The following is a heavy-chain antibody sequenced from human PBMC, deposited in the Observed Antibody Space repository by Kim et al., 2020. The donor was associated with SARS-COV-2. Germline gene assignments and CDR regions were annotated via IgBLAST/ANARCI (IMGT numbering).Heavy chain of an antibody. CDR1: GVSISSYY. V-gene: IGHV4-59*13. J-gene: IGHJ6*02. CDR2: IYYSGST. D-gene: IGHD1-26*01. Sequence: SETLSLTCTVSGVSISSYYWSWIRQPPGKGLEWIGYIYYSGSTNYNPSLKSRVTISVDTSKNQFSLKLSSVTAADTAVYYCARDRVVGGMDVWGQGTTVTVSS. CDR3: ARDRVVGGMDV.